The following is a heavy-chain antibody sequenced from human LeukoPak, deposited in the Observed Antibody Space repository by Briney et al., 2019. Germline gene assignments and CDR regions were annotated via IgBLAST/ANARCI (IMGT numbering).Heavy chain of an antibody. D-gene: IGHD3-3*01. CDR3: AKLWGWRTHIDS. CDR2: IYAGGST. Sequence: GGSLRLSCTASGLFVNSYMTRVRQAPGKGLEWVSIIYAGGSTYYTDSVKGRFTISRDNSNNTVYLQMNSLKIEDTAVYYCAKLWGWRTHIDSWGQGTVVTVSS. CDR1: GLFVNSY. V-gene: IGHV3-66*02. J-gene: IGHJ4*02.